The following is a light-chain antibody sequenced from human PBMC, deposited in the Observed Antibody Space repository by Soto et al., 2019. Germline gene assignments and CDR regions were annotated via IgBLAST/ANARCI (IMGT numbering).Light chain of an antibody. Sequence: LTQSPGTLSLSPGETSTLSCRASQSMSSDYVAWYQQKPGQAPRLLIFGASSRATGIPDRFSGSGSGTDFSLTINRLEPEDFAVYYCQQYGDSHKYTFGQGTKLEIK. J-gene: IGKJ2*01. CDR2: GAS. CDR3: QQYGDSHKYT. CDR1: QSMSSDY. V-gene: IGKV3-20*01.